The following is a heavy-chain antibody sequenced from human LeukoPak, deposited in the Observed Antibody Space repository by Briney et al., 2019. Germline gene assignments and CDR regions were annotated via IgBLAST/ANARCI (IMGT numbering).Heavy chain of an antibody. CDR3: ARRSNWGSEAFDY. V-gene: IGHV3-48*03. J-gene: IGHJ4*02. CDR1: GFTFSSYE. CDR2: ISSSGSTI. Sequence: PGGSLRLSCAASGFTFSSYEMNWVRQAPGKGLEGVSYISSSGSTIYYADSVKGRFTISRDNAKNSLYLQMNSLRAEDTAVYYCARRSNWGSEAFDYWGQGTLVTVSS. D-gene: IGHD7-27*01.